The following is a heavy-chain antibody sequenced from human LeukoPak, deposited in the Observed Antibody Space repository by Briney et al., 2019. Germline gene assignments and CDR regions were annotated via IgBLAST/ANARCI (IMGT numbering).Heavy chain of an antibody. D-gene: IGHD5-18*01. CDR2: TDPSDSYT. CDR3: ARVARYSYGRGAFDI. V-gene: IGHV5-10-1*01. CDR1: GYSFTSYW. J-gene: IGHJ3*02. Sequence: GESLKISCTGSGYSFTSYWITWVRQMPGKGLEWMGRTDPSDSYTNYSPSFQGHVTISTDKSISTAYLQWSSLKASDTALYYCARVARYSYGRGAFDIWGQGTMVTVSS.